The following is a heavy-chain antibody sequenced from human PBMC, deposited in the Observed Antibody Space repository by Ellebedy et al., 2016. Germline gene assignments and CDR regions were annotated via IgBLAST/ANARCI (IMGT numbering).Heavy chain of an antibody. V-gene: IGHV3-15*01. CDR3: TTPQYSSGWYPTDY. D-gene: IGHD6-19*01. J-gene: IGHJ4*02. CDR2: IKSKTDGGTT. CDR1: GFTFSNAW. Sequence: GESLKISXAASGFTFSNAWMSWVRQAPGKGLEWVGRIKSKTDGGTTGYAAPVKGRFTISRDDSKNTLYLQMNSLKTEDTAVYYCTTPQYSSGWYPTDYWGQGTLVTVSS.